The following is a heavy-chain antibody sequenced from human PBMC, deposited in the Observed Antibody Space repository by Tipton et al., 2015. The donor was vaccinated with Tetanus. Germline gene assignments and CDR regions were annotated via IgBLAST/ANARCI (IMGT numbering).Heavy chain of an antibody. CDR2: ISSSGTTM. CDR3: VNFATS. CDR1: GFNFKTLG. J-gene: IGHJ5*02. Sequence: SLRLSCAAPGFNFKTLGINWVRQAPGKGLEWISYISSSGTTMYYTDSVKGRFTISRDNAKNSLFLQMNSLRDEDTAVYYCVNFATSWGQGTLVTVSS. V-gene: IGHV3-48*02.